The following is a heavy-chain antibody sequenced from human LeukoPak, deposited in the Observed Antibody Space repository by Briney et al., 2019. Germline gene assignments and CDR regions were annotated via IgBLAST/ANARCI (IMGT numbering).Heavy chain of an antibody. D-gene: IGHD2-2*01. Sequence: GASLKISCQASGYTFTNHWVAWVRQVPGKGLEWLGIVNPYDADTRYGPSFEGQVTISADKSINTAFLQWRSLKASDTAIYFCARGTGGYQYDYWGQGIRVIAS. V-gene: IGHV5-51*01. CDR1: GYTFTNHW. CDR2: VNPYDADT. J-gene: IGHJ4*02. CDR3: ARGTGGYQYDY.